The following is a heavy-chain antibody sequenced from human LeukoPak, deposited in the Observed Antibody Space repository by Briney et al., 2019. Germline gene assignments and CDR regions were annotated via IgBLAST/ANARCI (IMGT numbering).Heavy chain of an antibody. J-gene: IGHJ3*02. V-gene: IGHV4-31*03. CDR1: GGSISSGGYY. D-gene: IGHD3-22*01. Sequence: SETLSLTCTVSGGSISSGGYYWSWIRQHPGKGLEWIGYIYYSGSIYYNPSLKSRVTISVDTSKNQFSLKLSSVTAADTAVYYCARVSDYYDSSGYYASHAFDIWGQGTMVTVSS. CDR2: IYYSGSI. CDR3: ARVSDYYDSSGYYASHAFDI.